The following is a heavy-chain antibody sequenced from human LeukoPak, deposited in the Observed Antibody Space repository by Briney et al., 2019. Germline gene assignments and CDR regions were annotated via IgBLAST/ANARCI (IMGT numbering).Heavy chain of an antibody. Sequence: ASVKVSCKPSGYTFTNSYMHWVRQAPGQGLEWMGIINPSGGSTNYAQKFQRRVTMTTDTSTSTVYMELSSLRSEDTAVYYCARDGRGMDVWGQGTTVTVSS. CDR1: GYTFTNSY. CDR2: INPSGGST. J-gene: IGHJ6*02. CDR3: ARDGRGMDV. V-gene: IGHV1-46*01.